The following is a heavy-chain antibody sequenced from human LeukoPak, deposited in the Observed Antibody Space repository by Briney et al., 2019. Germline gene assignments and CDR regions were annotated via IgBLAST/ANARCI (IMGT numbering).Heavy chain of an antibody. D-gene: IGHD4-17*01. V-gene: IGHV3-23*01. Sequence: PGGSLRLSCAASGFIFSSYAMSWVRQAPGKGLEWVSVISASGGNTYYADSVKGRFTISRDNLKSTLYLQMNSLRAEDTALYYCXXAXXXXXTTVRYGMDVWGQGTTVTVSS. CDR2: ISASGGNT. CDR1: GFIFSSYA. CDR3: XXAXXXXXTTVRYGMDV. J-gene: IGHJ6*02.